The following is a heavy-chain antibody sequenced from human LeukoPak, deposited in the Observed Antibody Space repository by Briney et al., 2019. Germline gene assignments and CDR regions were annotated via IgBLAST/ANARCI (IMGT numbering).Heavy chain of an antibody. V-gene: IGHV3-9*01. Sequence: PGGSLRLSCAASGFTFDDYAMHWVRQAPGKGLEWVSGISWNSGSIGYADSVKGRLTISRDNAKNSLYLQMNSLRAEDTALYYCAKGLRIVVVTNEAFDIWGQGTMVTVSS. J-gene: IGHJ3*02. CDR2: ISWNSGSI. CDR1: GFTFDDYA. CDR3: AKGLRIVVVTNEAFDI. D-gene: IGHD3-22*01.